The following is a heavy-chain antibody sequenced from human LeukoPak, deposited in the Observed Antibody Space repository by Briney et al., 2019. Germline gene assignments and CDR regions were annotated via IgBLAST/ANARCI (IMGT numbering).Heavy chain of an antibody. V-gene: IGHV4-38-2*01. CDR3: ARHVVPAAPLNWNYGSWFDP. D-gene: IGHD1-7*01. CDR2: TYHSGST. Sequence: PSETLSLTCAVSGYSISSGYYWGWIRQPPGKGLEWIGSTYHSGSTYYNPSLKSRVTISVDTSKNQFSLKLSSVTAADTAVYYCARHVVPAAPLNWNYGSWFDPWGQGTLVTVSS. J-gene: IGHJ5*02. CDR1: GYSISSGYY.